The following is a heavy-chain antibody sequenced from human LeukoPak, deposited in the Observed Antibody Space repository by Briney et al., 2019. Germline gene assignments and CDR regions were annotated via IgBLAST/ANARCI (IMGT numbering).Heavy chain of an antibody. CDR3: ARYCSSTSCSAFFDP. Sequence: ASVKVSCKASGYTFTGYYMHWVRQAPGQGPEWMGWMNPNNGGTHYAQKFQGRVTMTRETSISTAYMELSRLRSDDTAVYYCARYCSSTSCSAFFDPWGQGTLVTVSS. J-gene: IGHJ5*02. CDR1: GYTFTGYY. D-gene: IGHD2-2*01. CDR2: MNPNNGGT. V-gene: IGHV1-2*02.